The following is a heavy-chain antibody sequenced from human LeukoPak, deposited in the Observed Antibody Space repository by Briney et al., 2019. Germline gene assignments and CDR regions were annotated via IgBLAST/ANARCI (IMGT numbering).Heavy chain of an antibody. V-gene: IGHV1-2*02. D-gene: IGHD3-22*01. CDR1: GYIFTGYY. CDR3: FSFSSGYFDY. Sequence: ASVKVSCKVSGYIFTGYYMHWVRQAPGQGLEWMGCINPNSGGTNYAQKFQGRVTMTRDTSISTGYMELSRLRSDDTAVYYCFSFSSGYFDYWGQGTLVTVTS. J-gene: IGHJ4*02. CDR2: INPNSGGT.